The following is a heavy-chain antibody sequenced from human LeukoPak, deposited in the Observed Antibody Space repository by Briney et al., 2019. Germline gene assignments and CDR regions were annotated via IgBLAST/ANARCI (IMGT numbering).Heavy chain of an antibody. CDR3: ARRGSSGWYGTFYMDV. V-gene: IGHV5-51*01. CDR2: IYPGDSDT. J-gene: IGHJ6*03. CDR1: GYSFTSYW. Sequence: GESLKISCKGSGYSFTSYWIGWVRQMPGKGLEWMGIIYPGDSDTRYSPSFQGQVTISADKSISTAYLQCSSLKASDTAMYYCARRGSSGWYGTFYMDVWGKGTTVTVSS. D-gene: IGHD6-19*01.